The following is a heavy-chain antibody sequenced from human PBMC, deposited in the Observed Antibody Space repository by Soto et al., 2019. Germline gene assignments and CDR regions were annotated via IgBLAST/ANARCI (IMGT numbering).Heavy chain of an antibody. D-gene: IGHD5-18*01. V-gene: IGHV3-7*04. J-gene: IGHJ4*02. CDR1: GFTFSNFW. CDR3: AGGTGWIHDY. Sequence: EVQLVESGGGLVQPGGSLRLSCAGSGFTFSNFWMNWVRQTPGKGLEWVANIKQDGSAKHYVESVKGRFTISRDNAKNLVFLETTSLRAEDTAVYYCAGGTGWIHDYWGQGTLVTVSS. CDR2: IKQDGSAK.